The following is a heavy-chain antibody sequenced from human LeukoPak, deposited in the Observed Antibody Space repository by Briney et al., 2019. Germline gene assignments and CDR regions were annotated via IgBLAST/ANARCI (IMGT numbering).Heavy chain of an antibody. Sequence: SQTLSLTCTVSGGSISSGGYYWSWIRQHPGKGLEWIGYIYYSGSTCYNPSLKSRVTISVDTSKNQFSLKLSSVTAADTAVYYCARDGDSSGYIDYWGQGTLVTVSS. CDR1: GGSISSGGYY. D-gene: IGHD3-22*01. V-gene: IGHV4-31*03. CDR2: IYYSGST. CDR3: ARDGDSSGYIDY. J-gene: IGHJ4*02.